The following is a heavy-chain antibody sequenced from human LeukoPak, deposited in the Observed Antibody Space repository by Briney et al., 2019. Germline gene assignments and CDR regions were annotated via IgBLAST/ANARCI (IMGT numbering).Heavy chain of an antibody. CDR3: VREARESGGFDY. Sequence: PGGSLRLSCAGSGFTFSSYWMTWVRQAPGKGLEWVANIKQDGSEKNYVDSVKGRFTISRDNAKNSLYLQMNSLRAEDTAVYYCVREARESGGFDYWGQGTLATVSS. V-gene: IGHV3-7*01. CDR1: GFTFSSYW. J-gene: IGHJ4*02. CDR2: IKQDGSEK. D-gene: IGHD5-24*01.